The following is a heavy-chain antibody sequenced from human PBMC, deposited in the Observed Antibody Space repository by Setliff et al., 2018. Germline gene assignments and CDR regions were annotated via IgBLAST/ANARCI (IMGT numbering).Heavy chain of an antibody. D-gene: IGHD3-3*01. V-gene: IGHV1-69*13. CDR2: IIPIFGTA. Sequence: ASVKVSCKASGYTFSTYDISWVRQAPGQGLEWMGGIIPIFGTANYAQKFQGRVTITADESTSTAYMELSSLRSEDTAVYYCARGYRGYYNFWSGSQGANWFDPWGQGTLVTVSS. J-gene: IGHJ5*02. CDR3: ARGYRGYYNFWSGSQGANWFDP. CDR1: GYTFSTYD.